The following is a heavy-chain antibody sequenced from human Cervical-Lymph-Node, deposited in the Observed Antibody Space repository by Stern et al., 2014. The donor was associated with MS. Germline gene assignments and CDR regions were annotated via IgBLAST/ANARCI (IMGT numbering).Heavy chain of an antibody. D-gene: IGHD2-15*01. CDR2: VSNEGSKQ. J-gene: IGHJ4*02. V-gene: IGHV3-30-3*01. CDR1: GFIFSNYA. Sequence: VQLVESGGGVVQPGRSLRLSWAASGFIFSNYAMHWVRQAPGKGLDWVAFVSNEGSKQFYADSVKGRFTISRDNANNTLYLQMNSLRPEDTAVYYCGRDTCRGGGCYFRYWGQGILITVSS. CDR3: GRDTCRGGGCYFRY.